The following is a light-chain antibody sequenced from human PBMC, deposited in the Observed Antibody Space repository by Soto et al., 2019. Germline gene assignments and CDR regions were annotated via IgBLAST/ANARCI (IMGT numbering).Light chain of an antibody. Sequence: EIVLTQSPGTLSLSPGERATLSCRASQSVSSSYLAWYQQKPGQAPRLLIYGESNRATGIPDRFSGSGSGTDFTLAISRLEPEDVAVYYCQQHGNSPRTFGQGTKVEIK. CDR3: QQHGNSPRT. V-gene: IGKV3-20*01. CDR1: QSVSSSY. CDR2: GES. J-gene: IGKJ1*01.